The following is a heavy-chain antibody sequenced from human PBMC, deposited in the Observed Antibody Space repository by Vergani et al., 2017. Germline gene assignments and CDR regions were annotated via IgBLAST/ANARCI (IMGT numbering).Heavy chain of an antibody. D-gene: IGHD4-17*01. V-gene: IGHV4-34*01. Sequence: QVQLQQWGAGLLKPSETLSLTCAVYGGSFSGYYWSWIRQPPGKGLEWIGEINHSGSTNYNPSLKSRVTISVDTSKNQFSLKLSSVTAADTAVYYCARTDYGEQFDPWGQGTLVTVSS. CDR2: INHSGST. CDR3: ARTDYGEQFDP. CDR1: GGSFSGYY. J-gene: IGHJ5*02.